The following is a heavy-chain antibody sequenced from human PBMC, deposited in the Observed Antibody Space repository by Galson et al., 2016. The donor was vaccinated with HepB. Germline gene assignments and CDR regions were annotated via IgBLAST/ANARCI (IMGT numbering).Heavy chain of an antibody. J-gene: IGHJ4*02. CDR3: ARSVEGHFDY. Sequence: SLRLSCAASGFSFSSYSMNWVRQAPGKGLEWVSYISVYATIYSADSVRGRFTIFRDNAKNSVYLQMNTLRADDTAVYYCARSVEGHFDYWGQGILVTVSS. V-gene: IGHV3-48*04. D-gene: IGHD1-1*01. CDR1: GFSFSSYS. CDR2: ISVYATI.